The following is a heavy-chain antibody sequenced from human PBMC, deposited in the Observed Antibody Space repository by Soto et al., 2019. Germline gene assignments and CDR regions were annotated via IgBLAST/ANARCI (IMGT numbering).Heavy chain of an antibody. CDR1: GFTFSSYW. V-gene: IGHV3-74*01. D-gene: IGHD3-3*01. CDR3: ARDEYYDFWSGYYTAYYYGMDV. J-gene: IGHJ6*02. CDR2: INSDGSST. Sequence: PGGSLRLSCAASGFTFSSYWTHWVRQAPGKGLVWVSRINSDGSSTSYADSVKGRFTISRDNAKNTLYLQMNSLRAEDTAVYYCARDEYYDFWSGYYTAYYYGMDVWGQGTTVTVSS.